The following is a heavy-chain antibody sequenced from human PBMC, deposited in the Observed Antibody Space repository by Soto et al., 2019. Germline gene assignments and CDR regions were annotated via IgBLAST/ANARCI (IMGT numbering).Heavy chain of an antibody. CDR1: GGSFSGYY. J-gene: IGHJ3*02. CDR3: ASVLPRAYSSGWYLLDI. Sequence: PSETLSLTCAVYGGSFSGYYWSWIRQPPGKGLEWIGEINHSGSTNYNPSLKSRVTISVDTSKNQFSLKLSSVTAADTAVYYCASVLPRAYSSGWYLLDIWGQGTMVTVSS. D-gene: IGHD6-19*01. V-gene: IGHV4-34*01. CDR2: INHSGST.